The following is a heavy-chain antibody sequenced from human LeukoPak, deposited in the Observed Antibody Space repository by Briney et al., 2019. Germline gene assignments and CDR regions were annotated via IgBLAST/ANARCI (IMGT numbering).Heavy chain of an antibody. D-gene: IGHD6-19*01. CDR3: ARDSLLDSSGWYFAAFDI. Sequence: SQTLSLTCTVSGGSISSGSRYWSWIRQPAGKGLEWIGRIYTSGSTNYNPSLKSRVTISVDTSKNQFSLKLSSVTAADTAVYYCARDSLLDSSGWYFAAFDIWGQGTMVTVSS. CDR1: GGSISSGSRY. V-gene: IGHV4-61*02. J-gene: IGHJ3*02. CDR2: IYTSGST.